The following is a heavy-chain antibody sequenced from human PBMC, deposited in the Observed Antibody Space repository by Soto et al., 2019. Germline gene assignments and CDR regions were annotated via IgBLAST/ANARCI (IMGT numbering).Heavy chain of an antibody. CDR1: GGSINGYY. J-gene: IGHJ6*02. CDR3: ARDLFKDYGSGYYHYYGMDV. CDR2: MHYIGST. D-gene: IGHD3-10*01. Sequence: SETLSLTCPVSGGSINGYYWSWIRQPPRKGLEWLGYMHYIGSTNYNPSLKSRVTISVDTSKNQFSLLLSSVTAADTAVYYCARDLFKDYGSGYYHYYGMDVWGQGTTVTVSS. V-gene: IGHV4-59*01.